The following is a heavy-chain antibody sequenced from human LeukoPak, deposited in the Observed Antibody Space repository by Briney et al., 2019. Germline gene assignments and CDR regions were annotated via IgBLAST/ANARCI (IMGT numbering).Heavy chain of an antibody. Sequence: PGGSLRLSCAASGFTFSSYSMNWVRQAPGKGLEWVSSISSSSSYIYYADSVKGRFTISRDNAKNSLYLQMNSLRAEDTAVSYCARDLRDIVVVVAADAVDIWGQGTMVTVSS. CDR3: ARDLRDIVVVVAADAVDI. V-gene: IGHV3-21*01. J-gene: IGHJ3*02. CDR2: ISSSSSYI. D-gene: IGHD2-15*01. CDR1: GFTFSSYS.